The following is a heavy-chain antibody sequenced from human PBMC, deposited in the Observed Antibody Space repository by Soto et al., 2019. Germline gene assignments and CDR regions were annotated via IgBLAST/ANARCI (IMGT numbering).Heavy chain of an antibody. J-gene: IGHJ6*03. Sequence: GGSLRLSCAASGFTFSSYGMHWVRQAPGKGLEWVAVIWYDGSNKYYADSVKGRFTISRDNSKNTLYLQMNSLRAEDTAVYYCARSLNCSGTSCPTHYYMDVWGKGTTVTVSS. V-gene: IGHV3-33*01. D-gene: IGHD2-2*01. CDR3: ARSLNCSGTSCPTHYYMDV. CDR2: IWYDGSNK. CDR1: GFTFSSYG.